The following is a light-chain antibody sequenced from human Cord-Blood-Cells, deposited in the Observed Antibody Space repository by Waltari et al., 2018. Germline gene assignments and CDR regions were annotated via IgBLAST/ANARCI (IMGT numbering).Light chain of an antibody. CDR2: SNN. Sequence: QSVLTQPPSASGTPGQRVTISCSGSSSNIGSNTVNWYQQLPGTAPKLLIYSNNPRPSWVPVRFSGSKSCTAASLAISGLQSEDEADYYCAAWDDSLNGPLFGGGTKLTVL. V-gene: IGLV1-44*01. J-gene: IGLJ2*01. CDR1: SSNIGSNT. CDR3: AAWDDSLNGPL.